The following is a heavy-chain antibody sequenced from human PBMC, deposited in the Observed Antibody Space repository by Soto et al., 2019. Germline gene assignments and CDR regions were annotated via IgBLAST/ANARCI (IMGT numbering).Heavy chain of an antibody. CDR2: INPTGGRA. V-gene: IGHV1-46*03. Sequence: GASVNVSCKASGHTFTNYYIHWVRQAPGQGLEWMGVINPTGGRASYAPKFQGRVTLTRDTSTSTAYMELSSLRSDDTAVYFCSRLTTMVREINDDPFDFWGQGTLVTVSS. CDR1: GHTFTNYY. CDR3: SRLTTMVREINDDPFDF. J-gene: IGHJ4*03. D-gene: IGHD3-10*01.